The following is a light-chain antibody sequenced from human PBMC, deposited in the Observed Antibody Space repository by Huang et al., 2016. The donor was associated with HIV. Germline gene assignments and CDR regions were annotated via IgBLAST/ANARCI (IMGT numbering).Light chain of an antibody. CDR3: HQYEISPPYT. Sequence: EIVLTLSPGHLSLSPGERASLYCRASQSVKGSYLTWYQQKPGQAPRLLIHVASRRATGIPDRFSGSGSGTDFTLTISRLEPEDFAVYYCHQYEISPPYTFGQGTKLEIK. J-gene: IGKJ2*01. V-gene: IGKV3-20*01. CDR2: VAS. CDR1: QSVKGSY.